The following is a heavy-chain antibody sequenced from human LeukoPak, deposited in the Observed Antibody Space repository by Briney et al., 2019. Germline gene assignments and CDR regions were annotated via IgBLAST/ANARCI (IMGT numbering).Heavy chain of an antibody. J-gene: IGHJ4*02. CDR1: GFTFSSYS. CDR2: ISSSSSYI. Sequence: GGSLRLSCAASGFTFSSYSMNWVRQAPGKGLEWVSSISSSSSYIYYADSVKGRFTVSRDNAKNSLYLQMNSLRAEDTAVYYCARSQVVAATPPFDYWGQGTLVTVSS. V-gene: IGHV3-21*01. CDR3: ARSQVVAATPPFDY. D-gene: IGHD2-15*01.